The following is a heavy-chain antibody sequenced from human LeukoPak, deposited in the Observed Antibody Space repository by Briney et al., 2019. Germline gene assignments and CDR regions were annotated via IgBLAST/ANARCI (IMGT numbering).Heavy chain of an antibody. CDR1: GFTFSSYA. V-gene: IGHV3-30-3*01. Sequence: PGRSLRLSCAASGFTFSSYAMHWVRQAPGKGLEWVAVISYDGSNKYYADSVKGRFTISRDNSKNTLYLQMNSLRAEDTAVYYCARDTPYLDYWGQGTLVTVSS. CDR3: ARDTPYLDY. J-gene: IGHJ4*02. CDR2: ISYDGSNK.